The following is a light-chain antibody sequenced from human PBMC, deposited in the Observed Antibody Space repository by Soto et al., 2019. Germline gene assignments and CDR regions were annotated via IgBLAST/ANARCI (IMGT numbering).Light chain of an antibody. J-gene: IGKJ1*01. CDR3: QHYNSYSWT. V-gene: IGKV1-5*01. CDR1: QSISSW. CDR2: DAS. Sequence: DIQMTQSPSTLSASVGDRVTITCRASQSISSWLAWYQQKPGKAPKLLIYDASTLESGVPSRFSGSGSGTEFTLTISSLQPDDFATYYCQHYNSYSWTFGQGT.